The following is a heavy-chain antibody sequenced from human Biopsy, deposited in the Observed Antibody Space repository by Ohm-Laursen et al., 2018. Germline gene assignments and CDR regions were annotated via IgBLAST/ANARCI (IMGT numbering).Heavy chain of an antibody. CDR1: GYSFTKYY. D-gene: IGHD3-9*01. CDR3: ARDETGSSVFGPYYYGMDV. V-gene: IGHV1-46*01. J-gene: IGHJ6*02. Sequence: SVKVSCKASGYSFTKYYINWVRQAPGQGLEWMGIINPTGGTTSYAEKFQGRVTLTRDTSTGTVYLELNSLIYEDTALYYCARDETGSSVFGPYYYGMDVWGQGTTVFVSS. CDR2: INPTGGTT.